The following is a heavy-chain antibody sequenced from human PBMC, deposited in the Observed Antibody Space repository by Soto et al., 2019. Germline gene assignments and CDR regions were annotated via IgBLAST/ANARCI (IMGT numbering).Heavy chain of an antibody. V-gene: IGHV4-59*08. CDR3: ARRWVRTFDY. CDR2: IYYSGST. D-gene: IGHD3-22*01. CDR1: GGSISSYY. J-gene: IGHJ4*02. Sequence: SETLSLTCTVSGGSISSYYWSWVRQPPGKGLEWIGYIYYSGSTNYNPSLKSRVTISVDTSKNQFSLKLSSVTAADTAAYYTARRWVRTFDYWGQGTLVTGS.